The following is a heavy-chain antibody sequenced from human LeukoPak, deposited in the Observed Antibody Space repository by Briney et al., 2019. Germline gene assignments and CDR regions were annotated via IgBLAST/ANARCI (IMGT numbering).Heavy chain of an antibody. CDR1: GFTFSSYA. CDR2: ISGSGGST. CDR3: ATTRYNYGYYFDY. Sequence: GGSLRLSCAASGFTFSSYAMSWVRQASGKGLEWVSVISGSGGSTYYADSVKGRFTISRDNSKNTLNLQMNSLRVEDTAVYYCATTRYNYGYYFDYWGQGTLVTVSS. V-gene: IGHV3-23*01. J-gene: IGHJ4*02. D-gene: IGHD3-10*01.